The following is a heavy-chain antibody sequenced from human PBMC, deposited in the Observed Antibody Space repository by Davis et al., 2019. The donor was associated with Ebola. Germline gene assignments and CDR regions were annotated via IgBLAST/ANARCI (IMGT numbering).Heavy chain of an antibody. Sequence: SGPTLVKPTQTLTLTCTFSGFSISTSGVGVGWIRQPPGKALEWLALIYWNDDKRYSPSLKSRLTITKDTSKNQVVLTMTNMDPVDTATYYCAHSRDFWSGYYIRGYYFDYWGQGTLVTVSS. CDR1: GFSISTSGVG. J-gene: IGHJ4*02. D-gene: IGHD3-3*01. CDR2: IYWNDDK. V-gene: IGHV2-5*01. CDR3: AHSRDFWSGYYIRGYYFDY.